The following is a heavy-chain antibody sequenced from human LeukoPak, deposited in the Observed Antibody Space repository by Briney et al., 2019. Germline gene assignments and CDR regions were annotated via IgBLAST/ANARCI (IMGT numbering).Heavy chain of an antibody. D-gene: IGHD1-26*01. J-gene: IGHJ4*02. V-gene: IGHV3-7*03. Sequence: GGSLRLSCAASRFTFSSYWMNWVRQAPGKGLEWVANINQNGNEKYYVDSVKGRFTISRDNAKNSLYLQMNSLRAEDTAVYYWGGGGGGFFADGAQGTRATVS. CDR2: INQNGNEK. CDR1: RFTFSSYW. CDR3: GGGGGGFFAD.